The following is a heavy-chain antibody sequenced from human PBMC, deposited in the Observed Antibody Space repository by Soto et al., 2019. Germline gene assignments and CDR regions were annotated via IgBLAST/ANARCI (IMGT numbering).Heavy chain of an antibody. D-gene: IGHD6-19*01. CDR1: GFSFSTYW. Sequence: GGSLRLSCAASGFSFSTYWMSWVRQAPGKGLEWVANIKQDGSDKYYVDSVKGRFTISRDNSQNSLYLQMNSLRVEDTAVYKCTSVFPDSGWPYHYHGRXVWGQGTTVTVSS. J-gene: IGHJ6*02. CDR2: IKQDGSDK. V-gene: IGHV3-7*01. CDR3: TSVFPDSGWPYHYHGRXV.